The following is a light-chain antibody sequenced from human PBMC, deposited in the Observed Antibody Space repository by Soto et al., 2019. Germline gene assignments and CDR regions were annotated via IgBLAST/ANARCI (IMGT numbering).Light chain of an antibody. Sequence: DIQMTQSPSSVSASVGDRVTITCRASQDISSWVAWYQQKPGKAPQFLIYAASSLQNGGTSRFSGSGSRTDFTHTISSLQPEDLAIYYCQQSKTFPRLTFGGGTKVEIK. V-gene: IGKV1-12*01. J-gene: IGKJ4*01. CDR1: QDISSW. CDR3: QQSKTFPRLT. CDR2: AAS.